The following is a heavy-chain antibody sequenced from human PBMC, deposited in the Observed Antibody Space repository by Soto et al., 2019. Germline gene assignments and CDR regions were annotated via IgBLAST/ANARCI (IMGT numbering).Heavy chain of an antibody. CDR1: GGTFSSYS. Sequence: SVKVSCKASGGTFSSYSISWVRQAPGQGLEWMGGIIPIFGTANYAQKFQGRVTITADESTSTAYMELSSLRSEDTAVYYCASSVAGTEYYYYGMDVWGQGTTVTVSS. CDR2: IIPIFGTA. CDR3: ASSVAGTEYYYYGMDV. D-gene: IGHD6-19*01. V-gene: IGHV1-69*01. J-gene: IGHJ6*02.